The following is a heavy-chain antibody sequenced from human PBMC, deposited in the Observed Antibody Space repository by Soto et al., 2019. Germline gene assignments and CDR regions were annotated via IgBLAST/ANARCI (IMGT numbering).Heavy chain of an antibody. CDR3: ARGSHYDYVWGSTPGFY. CDR1: GFTFSSYW. V-gene: IGHV3-74*01. J-gene: IGHJ4*02. CDR2: INSDGSST. D-gene: IGHD3-16*01. Sequence: GGSLRLSCAASGFTFSSYWMHWVRQAPGKGLVWVSRINSDGSSTSYADSVKGRFTISRDNDKNTLYLQMNSLRAEDTAVYYCARGSHYDYVWGSTPGFYWGQGTLVTVSS.